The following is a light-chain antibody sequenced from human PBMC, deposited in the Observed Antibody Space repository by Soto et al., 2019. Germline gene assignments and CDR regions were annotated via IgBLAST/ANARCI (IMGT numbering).Light chain of an antibody. CDR2: DNS. V-gene: IGLV1-40*01. CDR3: QTYDRSLSGYV. Sequence: QSVLTRPPSVSGAPGQRVTISCAGSSSNIGAGYNIHWYQQLPGTAPKLLIYDNSHRPSGVPDRFSGSKSGTSASLAITGLQAEDEADYYCQTYDRSLSGYVFGTGTKVTVL. J-gene: IGLJ1*01. CDR1: SSNIGAGYN.